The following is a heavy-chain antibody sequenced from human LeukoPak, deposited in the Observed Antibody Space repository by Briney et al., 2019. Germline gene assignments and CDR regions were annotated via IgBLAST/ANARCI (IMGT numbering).Heavy chain of an antibody. J-gene: IGHJ3*02. V-gene: IGHV3-48*03. CDR2: ISSSGSTI. Sequence: PGGSLRLSCAASGFTFSSYEMNWVCRAPGKGLEWVSYISSSGSTIYYADSVKGRFTISRDNAKNSLYLQMNSLRAEDTAVYYCARGRITMIVVAPPGPFDIWGQGTMVTVSS. D-gene: IGHD3-22*01. CDR1: GFTFSSYE. CDR3: ARGRITMIVVAPPGPFDI.